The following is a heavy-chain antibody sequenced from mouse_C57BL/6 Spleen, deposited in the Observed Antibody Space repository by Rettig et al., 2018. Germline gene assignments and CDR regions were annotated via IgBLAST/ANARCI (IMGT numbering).Heavy chain of an antibody. CDR1: GYTFTSYG. D-gene: IGHD3-2*02. J-gene: IGHJ2*01. CDR2: IYPRSGNT. Sequence: QVQLQPSGAELARPGASVKLSCKASGYTFTSYGISWVKQRTGQGLEWIGAIYPRSGNTYYNEKFKGKATLTADKSSSTAYMELRSLTSEDAAVYFCARQDSSGYVNYWGQGTTLTVSS. CDR3: ARQDSSGYVNY. V-gene: IGHV1-81*01.